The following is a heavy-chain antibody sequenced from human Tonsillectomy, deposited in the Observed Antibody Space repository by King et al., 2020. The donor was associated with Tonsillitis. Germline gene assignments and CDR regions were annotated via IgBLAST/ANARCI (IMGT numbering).Heavy chain of an antibody. D-gene: IGHD3-9*01. CDR3: ARIKYDDSLTGYSYGMDV. CDR2: INPSGGST. CDR1: GYTFTSYY. Sequence: QVQLVESGAEVKKPGASVKVSCKASGYTFTSYYMHWVRQAPGQGLEWMGIINPSGGSTSYAQKFQGRVTMTRDTSTSTVYMELSSLRSEDTAVYYCARIKYDDSLTGYSYGMDVWGHGTTVTVSS. J-gene: IGHJ6*02. V-gene: IGHV1-46*01.